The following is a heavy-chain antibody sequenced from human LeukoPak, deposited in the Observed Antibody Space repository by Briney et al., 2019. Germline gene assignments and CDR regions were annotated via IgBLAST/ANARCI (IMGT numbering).Heavy chain of an antibody. CDR2: ISSSSSYI. Sequence: PGGSLGLSCAASGFTFSSYSMNWVRQAPGKGLEWVSSISSSSSYIYYADSVKGRFTISRDNAKNSLYLQMNSLRAEDTALYYCATHEVTVVTRSTFDFWGQGTLVTVSS. CDR1: GFTFSSYS. CDR3: ATHEVTVVTRSTFDF. D-gene: IGHD4-23*01. V-gene: IGHV3-21*01. J-gene: IGHJ4*02.